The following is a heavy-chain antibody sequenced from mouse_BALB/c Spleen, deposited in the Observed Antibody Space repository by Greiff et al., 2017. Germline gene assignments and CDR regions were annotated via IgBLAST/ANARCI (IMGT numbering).Heavy chain of an antibody. V-gene: IGHV5-6*01. Sequence: EVQVVESGGDLVKPGGSLKLSCAASGFTFSSYGMSWVRQTPDKRLEWVATISSGGSYTYYPDSVKGRFTISRDNAKNTLYLQMSSLKSEDTAMYYCALTTATLSHFDYWGQGTTLTVSS. CDR3: ALTTATLSHFDY. CDR2: ISSGGSYT. J-gene: IGHJ2*01. D-gene: IGHD1-2*01. CDR1: GFTFSSYG.